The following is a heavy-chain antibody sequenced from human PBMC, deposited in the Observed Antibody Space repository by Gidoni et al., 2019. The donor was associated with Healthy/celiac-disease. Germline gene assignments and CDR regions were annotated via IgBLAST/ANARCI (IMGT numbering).Heavy chain of an antibody. Sequence: EVQLVESGGGLVQPGGSLRLSCATSGFTFISHWMSWVRQAPGKGLEWVANIKQDGSEKYYVDTVKGRFTISRDNAKNSLYLQMNSLRAEDTAVYYCARDHSDYVWGSYRYGYWGQGTLVTVSS. V-gene: IGHV3-7*01. D-gene: IGHD3-16*02. CDR1: GFTFISHW. CDR3: ARDHSDYVWGSYRYGY. J-gene: IGHJ4*02. CDR2: IKQDGSEK.